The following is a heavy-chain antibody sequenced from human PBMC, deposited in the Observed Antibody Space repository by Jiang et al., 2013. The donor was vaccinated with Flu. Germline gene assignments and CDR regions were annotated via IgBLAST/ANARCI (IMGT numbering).Heavy chain of an antibody. CDR1: GGTFSSYA. V-gene: IGHV1-69*06. Sequence: VQLLESGAVVKKPGSSVKVSCKASGGTFSSYAFSWVRQAPGQGLEWMGGINPIFGTTDYAQKFQGRVTIIADKSTSTAYMDLSSLKSEDTAVYYCARSSWGYSYGPFEYWGQGTLVTVSS. CDR2: INPIFGTT. J-gene: IGHJ4*02. CDR3: ARSSWGYSYGPFEY. D-gene: IGHD5-18*01.